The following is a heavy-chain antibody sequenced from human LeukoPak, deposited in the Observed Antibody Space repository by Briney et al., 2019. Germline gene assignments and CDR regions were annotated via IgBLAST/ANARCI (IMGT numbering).Heavy chain of an antibody. V-gene: IGHV3-21*01. J-gene: IGHJ4*02. CDR3: ARAELD. D-gene: IGHD1-1*01. Sequence: GGSLRLSCAASGFTFSDFTMNWVRQAPGKGLEWVSSITSNSSYVYYTDSVKGRFTISRDNAKNSLSLQMNSLRAEDTAVYYCARAELDWGQGTLVTVS. CDR2: ITSNSSYV. CDR1: GFTFSDFT.